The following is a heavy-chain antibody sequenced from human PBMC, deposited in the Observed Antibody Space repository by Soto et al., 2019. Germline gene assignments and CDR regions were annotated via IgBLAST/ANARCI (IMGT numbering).Heavy chain of an antibody. V-gene: IGHV3-30*18. D-gene: IGHD2-15*01. CDR1: GFTFSTYA. CDR3: AKADTGGRCGGICYPNY. Sequence: QVHLVESGGGVVQPGQSLRLSCAASGFTFSTYAMHWLRQAPGKGLEWVAIISYDGTNKFYADSVKGRFSISRDNSKNELYLKMNSLRAEDTAVYYCAKADTGGRCGGICYPNYWGQGTMVTVSS. CDR2: ISYDGTNK. J-gene: IGHJ4*02.